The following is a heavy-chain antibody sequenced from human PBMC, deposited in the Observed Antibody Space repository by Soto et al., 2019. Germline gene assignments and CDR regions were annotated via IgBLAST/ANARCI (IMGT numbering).Heavy chain of an antibody. J-gene: IGHJ4*02. V-gene: IGHV1-46*01. CDR2: INPSGGST. CDR3: ARVTPSGRGRSGLGY. D-gene: IGHD6-25*01. Sequence: ASVKVSCKASGYTFTSYYMHWVRQAPGQGLEWMGIINPSGGSTSYAQTFQGRVTMTRDTSTSTVYMELSSLRSEDTAVYYCARVTPSGRGRSGLGYWGQGTLVTVSS. CDR1: GYTFTSYY.